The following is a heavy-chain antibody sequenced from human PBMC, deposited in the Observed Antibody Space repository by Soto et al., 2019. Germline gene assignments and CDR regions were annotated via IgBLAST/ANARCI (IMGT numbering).Heavy chain of an antibody. CDR2: ISSSGSTI. Sequence: GGSLRLSCAASGFTFSDYYMSWIHQAPGKGLEWVSYISSSGSTIYYADSVKGRFTISRDNAKNSLYLQMNSLRAEDTAVYYCARSTFGSSWSFDYWGQGTLVTVSS. D-gene: IGHD6-13*01. J-gene: IGHJ4*02. CDR1: GFTFSDYY. CDR3: ARSTFGSSWSFDY. V-gene: IGHV3-11*01.